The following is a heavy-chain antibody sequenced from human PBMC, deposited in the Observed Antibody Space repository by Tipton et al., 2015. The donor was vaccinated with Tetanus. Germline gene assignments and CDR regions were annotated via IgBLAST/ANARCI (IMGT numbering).Heavy chain of an antibody. CDR2: VYLSGST. V-gene: IGHV4-61*01. CDR3: ARFYCGGACHSPYYNAMDV. CDR1: GYSVGRGTDY. Sequence: TLSLTCSVSGYSVGRGTDYWTWIRQPPGKGLEWIGHVYLSGSTYYNPSLESQLTLSVDESNNRFSLQLKSVTTADTAVYYCARFYCGGACHSPYYNAMDVWGQGTTVTVSS. J-gene: IGHJ6*02. D-gene: IGHD2-21*02.